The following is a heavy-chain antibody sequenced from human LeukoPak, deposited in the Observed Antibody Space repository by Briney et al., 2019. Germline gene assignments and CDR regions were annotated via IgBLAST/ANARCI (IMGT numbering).Heavy chain of an antibody. CDR2: ISAYNGNT. Sequence: GASVKVSCKASGYTFTSYGISWVRQAPGQGLEWMGWISAYNGNTNYAQKLQGRVTMTTDTSTSTAYMELRSLRSDDTAVSYCARVVATDYDYVWGSYRFDYWGQGTLVTVSS. J-gene: IGHJ4*02. CDR1: GYTFTSYG. V-gene: IGHV1-18*01. D-gene: IGHD3-16*02. CDR3: ARVVATDYDYVWGSYRFDY.